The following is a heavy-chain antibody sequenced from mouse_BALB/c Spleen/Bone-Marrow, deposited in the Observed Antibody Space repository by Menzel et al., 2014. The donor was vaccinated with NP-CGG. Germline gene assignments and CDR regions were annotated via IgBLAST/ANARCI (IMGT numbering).Heavy chain of an antibody. CDR3: IRELVRGFGY. CDR1: GYALTNYF. CDR2: INPGSGGA. D-gene: IGHD2-14*01. Sequence: QVQLQQSGAELVRPGTPVKVSCKASGYALTNYFMEWVKQRPGQGLEWIGVINPGSGGANYNEKFKGKAILTADKSSSTAYMQLSSLTSDDSAVYFCIRELVRGFGYWGQGTLVTVSA. V-gene: IGHV1-54*01. J-gene: IGHJ3*01.